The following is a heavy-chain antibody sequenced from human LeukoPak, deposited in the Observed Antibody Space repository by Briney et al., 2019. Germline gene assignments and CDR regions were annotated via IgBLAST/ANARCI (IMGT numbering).Heavy chain of an antibody. V-gene: IGHV4-39*01. Sequence: SETLSLTCTVSGASISSTTYYWGWTRQPPRKGLEWIASIYYSGSTYYNPSLKSRVTISVDTSKNQFSLKLSSVTAADTAVYYCARHKYSSGWPPEGAFDIWGQGTMVTVSS. J-gene: IGHJ3*02. CDR1: GASISSTTYY. CDR3: ARHKYSSGWPPEGAFDI. CDR2: IYYSGST. D-gene: IGHD6-19*01.